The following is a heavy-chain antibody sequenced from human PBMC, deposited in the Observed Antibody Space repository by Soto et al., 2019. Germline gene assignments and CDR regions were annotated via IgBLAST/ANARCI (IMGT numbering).Heavy chain of an antibody. V-gene: IGHV4-34*01. Sequence: SETLSLTCAVYGGSFSGYYWSWIRQPPGKGLEWIGEINHSGSTNYNPSLKSRVTISVDTSKNQFSLKLSSVTAADTAVYYCARRGGTIFFWGQGTLVTVSS. D-gene: IGHD3-9*01. CDR2: INHSGST. J-gene: IGHJ4*02. CDR1: GGSFSGYY. CDR3: ARRGGTIFF.